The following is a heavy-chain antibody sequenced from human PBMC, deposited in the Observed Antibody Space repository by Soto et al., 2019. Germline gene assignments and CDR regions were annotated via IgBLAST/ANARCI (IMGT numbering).Heavy chain of an antibody. J-gene: IGHJ4*02. CDR2: IYSGGDT. V-gene: IGHV3-53*01. CDR3: ATTVKRTFDS. Sequence: GGSLRLSCAASGFTVSSNYMSWVRQAPGKGLEWVSVIYSGGDTYYADSVKGRFTISRDNSKNTLYLQMNSLRAEDTAVYYCATTVKRTFDSWGQGTLVTVSS. D-gene: IGHD1-1*01. CDR1: GFTVSSNY.